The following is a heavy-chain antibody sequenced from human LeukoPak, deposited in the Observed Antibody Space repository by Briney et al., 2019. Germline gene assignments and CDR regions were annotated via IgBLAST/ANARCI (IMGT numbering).Heavy chain of an antibody. CDR1: GFTFGSYW. CDR2: IKQDGSEK. D-gene: IGHD1-26*01. V-gene: IGHV3-7*01. J-gene: IGHJ4*02. Sequence: GGSLRLSCVASGFTFGSYWMGWVRQAPGKGLEWVANIKQDGSEKYYVDSVKGRFTISRDNAKNSLDLQMNSLRAEDTAVYYCARVRWAGGTWAFDYWGQGTLVTVSS. CDR3: ARVRWAGGTWAFDY.